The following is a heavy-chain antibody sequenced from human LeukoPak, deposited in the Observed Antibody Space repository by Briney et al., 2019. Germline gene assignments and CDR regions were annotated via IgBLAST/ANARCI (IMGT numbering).Heavy chain of an antibody. CDR2: SIPNFRTA. Sequence: SVKVSCKASGYTFTGYYMHWVRQAPGQGLQYLGGSIPNFRTAKYAQDFQGRVTITTDETTAYMELSSLTSEDTAVYYCARAGRFSNYDYYYHMDVWGKGTTVIVSS. D-gene: IGHD3-10*01. V-gene: IGHV1-69*05. CDR1: GYTFTGYY. J-gene: IGHJ6*03. CDR3: ARAGRFSNYDYYYHMDV.